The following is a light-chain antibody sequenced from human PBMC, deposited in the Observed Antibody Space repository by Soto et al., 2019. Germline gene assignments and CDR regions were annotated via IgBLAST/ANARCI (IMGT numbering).Light chain of an antibody. Sequence: DIPMTQSPSSLYASVGDRVTITCRASQDISVYLAWYQHKPGKVPKLLIYSASTLQSGVPSRFSGSGSGTDFTLTISSLQPEDVATYFCQKFNTAPLTFGQGTRLEIK. CDR3: QKFNTAPLT. CDR2: SAS. J-gene: IGKJ5*01. V-gene: IGKV1-27*01. CDR1: QDISVY.